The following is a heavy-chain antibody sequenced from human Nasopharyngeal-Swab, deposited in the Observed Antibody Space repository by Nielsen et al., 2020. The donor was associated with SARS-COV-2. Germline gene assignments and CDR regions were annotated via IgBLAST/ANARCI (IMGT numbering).Heavy chain of an antibody. J-gene: IGHJ4*02. Sequence: GESLKISCAASGFTFSNAWMSWVRQAPGKGLEWVGRIKSKTDGGTTDNAAPVKGRFTISRDDSKNTLYLQMNSLKTEDTAVYYCTTDQGSGWFFIWGQGTLVTVSS. D-gene: IGHD6-19*01. CDR2: IKSKTDGGTT. CDR3: TTDQGSGWFFI. V-gene: IGHV3-15*01. CDR1: GFTFSNAW.